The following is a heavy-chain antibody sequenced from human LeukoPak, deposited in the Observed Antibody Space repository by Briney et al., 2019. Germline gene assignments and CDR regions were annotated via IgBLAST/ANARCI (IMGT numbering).Heavy chain of an antibody. CDR2: ISGSGGST. Sequence: GGSLRLSCAASGFTFSNFAMNWVRQAPGKGLEWVSAISGSGGSTYYTESVKGRFTISRDNSKNTLYLQMNSLRAEDTAVYYCAKSHYGSGGPGFYWGQGTLVTVSS. CDR3: AKSHYGSGGPGFY. CDR1: GFTFSNFA. D-gene: IGHD3-10*01. V-gene: IGHV3-23*01. J-gene: IGHJ4*02.